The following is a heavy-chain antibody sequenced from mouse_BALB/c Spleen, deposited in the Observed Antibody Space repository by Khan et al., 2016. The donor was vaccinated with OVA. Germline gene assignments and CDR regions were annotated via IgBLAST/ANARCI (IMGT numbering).Heavy chain of an antibody. CDR2: IDPANDKS. Sequence: VQLKESGPELVKPGDTVKMSCTASGFTFKDTDMHWVKQRPEQGLEWMGRIDPANDKSKYDPNFQGQVTITADTSSNTAYLHLSSLTTEDTAVFYAAPADSADSFDYWGQGTTLTVSS. CDR1: GFTFKDTD. V-gene: IGHV14-3*02. CDR3: APADSADSFDY. J-gene: IGHJ2*01. D-gene: IGHD6-1*01.